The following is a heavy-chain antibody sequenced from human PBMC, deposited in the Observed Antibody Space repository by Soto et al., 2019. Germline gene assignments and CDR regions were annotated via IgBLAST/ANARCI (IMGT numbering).Heavy chain of an antibody. V-gene: IGHV4-61*08. CDR3: ARRRIAVAGLDAFDI. Sequence: SETLSLTCTVSGGSISSGGYYWSWIRQHPGKGLEWIGYIYYSGSTNYNPSLKSRVTISVDTSRNQFSLKLSSVTAADTAVYYCARRRIAVAGLDAFDIWGQGTMVTVSS. J-gene: IGHJ3*02. CDR1: GGSISSGGYY. CDR2: IYYSGST. D-gene: IGHD6-19*01.